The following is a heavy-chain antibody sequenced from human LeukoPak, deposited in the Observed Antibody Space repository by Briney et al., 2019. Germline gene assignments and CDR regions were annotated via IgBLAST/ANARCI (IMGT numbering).Heavy chain of an antibody. CDR3: ARAPRRIAAAGTRFDY. V-gene: IGHV4-34*01. D-gene: IGHD6-13*01. J-gene: IGHJ4*02. Sequence: GSLRLSCAASGFTVSSNYMSWIRQPPGKGLEWIGEINHSGSTNYNPSLKSRVTIPVGTSKNQFSLKLSSVTAADTAVYYCARAPRRIAAAGTRFDYWGQGTLVTVSS. CDR2: INHSGST. CDR1: GFTVSSNY.